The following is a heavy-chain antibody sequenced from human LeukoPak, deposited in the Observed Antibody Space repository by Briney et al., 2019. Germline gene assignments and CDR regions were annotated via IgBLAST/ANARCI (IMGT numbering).Heavy chain of an antibody. Sequence: SETLSLTCTVSGGSISSYYWSWIRQPPGKGLEWIGYVYYTGSTNYNPSLKSRVTISVDTSKNQFSLKLSSVTAADTAVYYCARAPRGIQLWFFDYWGQGTLVTVSS. CDR1: GGSISSYY. V-gene: IGHV4-59*12. CDR2: VYYTGST. J-gene: IGHJ4*02. CDR3: ARAPRGIQLWFFDY. D-gene: IGHD5-18*01.